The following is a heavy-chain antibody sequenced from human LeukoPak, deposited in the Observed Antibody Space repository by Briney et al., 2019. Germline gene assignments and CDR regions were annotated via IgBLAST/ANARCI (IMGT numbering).Heavy chain of an antibody. V-gene: IGHV4-34*09. D-gene: IGHD5-12*01. CDR3: ARGPAIVATIGGTFDY. CDR2: IYHSGTT. CDR1: GGSFSGYY. J-gene: IGHJ4*02. Sequence: SETLSLTCAVYGGSFSGYYWSWIRQPPGKGLEWIGYIYHSGTTYYNPSLKSRVTISVDTSKNQFSLRLSSVTAADTALYYCARGPAIVATIGGTFDYWGQGNLVTVSS.